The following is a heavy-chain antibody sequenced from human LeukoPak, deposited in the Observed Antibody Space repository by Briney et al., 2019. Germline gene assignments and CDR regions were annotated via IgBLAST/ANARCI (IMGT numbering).Heavy chain of an antibody. CDR2: TNHSGTT. D-gene: IGHD2-2*01. V-gene: IGHV4-34*01. CDR1: GGSFSCYY. CDR3: AKNLRDIGVVPAAPSSYYYYYMDV. J-gene: IGHJ6*03. Sequence: PSETLSFTSAVSGGSFSCYYWKGIRHPPGKVLGGVVKTNHSGTTNYNESLKRRVTISVDTSKNTFSLKMSSLTAEDTAVYYCAKNLRDIGVVPAAPSSYYYYYMDVWGKGTTVTVSS.